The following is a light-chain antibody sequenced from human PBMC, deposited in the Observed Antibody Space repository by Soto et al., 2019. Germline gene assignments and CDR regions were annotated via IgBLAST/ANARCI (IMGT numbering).Light chain of an antibody. Sequence: QSVLTQPPSASGSPGQSVTISCTGTKNDIGVYDFVSWYQHHPGKAPRLIIYEVVQRPSGVPDRFSGSKSGNTASLTVSGLPAADEGDYFCKSYAGRNTYVFGSGTKVTVL. CDR1: KNDIGVYDF. CDR2: EVV. V-gene: IGLV2-8*01. J-gene: IGLJ1*01. CDR3: KSYAGRNTYV.